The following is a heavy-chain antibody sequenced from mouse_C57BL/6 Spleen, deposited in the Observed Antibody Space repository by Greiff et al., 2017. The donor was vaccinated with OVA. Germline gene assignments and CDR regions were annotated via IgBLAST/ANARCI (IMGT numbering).Heavy chain of an antibody. V-gene: IGHV2-6*03. CDR3: ASIGVYYSSSGYAMDY. D-gene: IGHD2-5*01. CDR2: IWSDGST. CDR1: GYSLTSYG. Sequence: VQLQQSGPGLVAPSQSLSITCTVSGYSLTSYGVHWVRQPPGKGLEWLVVIWSDGSTTYNSALKSRLSISKANSNTQVVLKMNSRQTADTAIYYCASIGVYYSSSGYAMDYWGQGTSVTVSS. J-gene: IGHJ4*01.